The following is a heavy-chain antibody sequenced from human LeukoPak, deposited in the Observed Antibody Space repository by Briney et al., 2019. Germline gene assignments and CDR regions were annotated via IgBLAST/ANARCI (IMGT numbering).Heavy chain of an antibody. CDR1: GFAFSSYD. J-gene: IGHJ4*02. D-gene: IGHD3-22*01. CDR2: ISYDGSNK. Sequence: PGRSLRLSCAASGFAFSSYDIHWVRQAPGKGLEWVAVISYDGSNKKYAGSVKGRFTISRDNSMNTLDLQMNSLRAEDTALYYCAKEGVAYYYESSGHYDFWGQGTLVTVSS. V-gene: IGHV3-30*18. CDR3: AKEGVAYYYESSGHYDF.